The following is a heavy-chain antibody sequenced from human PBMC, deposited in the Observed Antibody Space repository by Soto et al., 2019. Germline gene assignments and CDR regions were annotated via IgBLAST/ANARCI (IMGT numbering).Heavy chain of an antibody. CDR2: ISGSGGDT. Sequence: EVQLLESGGGLVQPGGSLRLSCAASGFTFSSYAMSWVRQAPGKGLEWVSAISGSGGDTYYADSVKGRFTISRDSSKSTVYLQMNSLRAEDTAVYYCAKDRAYCTNGVCYDIYYFDYWGQGTLVTVSS. D-gene: IGHD2-8*01. J-gene: IGHJ4*02. V-gene: IGHV3-23*01. CDR3: AKDRAYCTNGVCYDIYYFDY. CDR1: GFTFSSYA.